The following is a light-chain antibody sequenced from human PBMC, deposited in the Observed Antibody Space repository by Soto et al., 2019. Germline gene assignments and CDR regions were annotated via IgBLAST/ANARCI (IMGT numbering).Light chain of an antibody. CDR1: QSVDSTY. CDR2: GAS. J-gene: IGKJ1*01. Sequence: IVLTQSPGTLSLSPGGRVTLSCRASQSVDSTYLAWYQQKPGQAPRLLIYGASSRATGIPDRFSGSGSGTDFTLTISRLEPEDFAVYYCQQYGSSWTFGQGTKVDIK. CDR3: QQYGSSWT. V-gene: IGKV3-20*01.